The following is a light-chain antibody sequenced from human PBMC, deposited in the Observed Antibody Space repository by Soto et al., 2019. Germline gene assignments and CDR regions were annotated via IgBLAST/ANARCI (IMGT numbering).Light chain of an antibody. CDR1: QSLSSN. J-gene: IGKJ5*01. CDR2: DSS. CDR3: QQYNNWPPIT. V-gene: IGKV3D-15*01. Sequence: EVVLTQSPATLSLSPGERATLSCRASQSLSSNFLAWYQQKPGQPPRLLIYDSSTRATGFPARFSGSGSGTEFTLSISSLQSEDSAVYYCQQYNNWPPITFGQGTRLEIK.